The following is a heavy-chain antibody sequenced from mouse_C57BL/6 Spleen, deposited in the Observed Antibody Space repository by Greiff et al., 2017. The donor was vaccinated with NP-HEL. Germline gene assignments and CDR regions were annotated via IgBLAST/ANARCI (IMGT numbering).Heavy chain of an antibody. CDR3: ARKSNAWFAY. J-gene: IGHJ3*01. CDR2: IYPGDGDT. CDR1: GYAFSSSW. Sequence: VKLMESGPELVKPGASVKISCKASGYAFSSSWMNWVKQRPGKGLEWIGRIYPGDGDTNYNGKFKGKATLTADKSSSTAYMQLSSLTSEDSAVYFCARKSNAWFAYWGQGTLVTVSA. D-gene: IGHD2-5*01. V-gene: IGHV1-82*01.